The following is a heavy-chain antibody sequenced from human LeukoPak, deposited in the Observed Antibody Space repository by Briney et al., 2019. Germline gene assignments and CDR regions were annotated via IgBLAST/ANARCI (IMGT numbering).Heavy chain of an antibody. CDR3: ARSTQIYCSGGSCYSIGILFDY. V-gene: IGHV4-38-2*02. Sequence: SETLSLTCSVSGYSISSAYYWGWIRQPPGKGLEWIATIHYSGSTYYNPSLKSRVTISLDTSKNQFSLKLSSVTAADTAVYYCARSTQIYCSGGSCYSIGILFDYWGQGTLVTVSS. J-gene: IGHJ4*02. CDR1: GYSISSAYY. D-gene: IGHD2-15*01. CDR2: IHYSGST.